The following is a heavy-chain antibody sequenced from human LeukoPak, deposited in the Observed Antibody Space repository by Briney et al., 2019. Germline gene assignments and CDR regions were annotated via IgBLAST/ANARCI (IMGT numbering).Heavy chain of an antibody. CDR3: ARHGYGSGSPTDWFNP. CDR2: IYYSGST. Sequence: SETLSLTCTVSGGSISSSSYYWGWIRQPPGKGLEWIGRIYYSGSTSYNPSLKRRVNISVDTSKKQFSLQLSSVPAADTAVYYCARHGYGSGSPTDWFNPWGQGTLVTVSS. V-gene: IGHV4-39*01. D-gene: IGHD3-10*01. J-gene: IGHJ5*02. CDR1: GGSISSSSYY.